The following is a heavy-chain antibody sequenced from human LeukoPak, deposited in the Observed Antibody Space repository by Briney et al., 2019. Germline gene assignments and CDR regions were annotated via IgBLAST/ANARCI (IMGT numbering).Heavy chain of an antibody. CDR1: GYTFTSYD. CDR3: ARDVRTLTAMVTPYGY. D-gene: IGHD5-18*01. CDR2: VNPNSGNT. Sequence: ASVKVSCKASGYTFTSYDINWVRQATGQGLEWMGWVNPNSGNTNYAQKLRGRVTMTTDTSTSTAYMELRSLRSDDTAVYYCARDVRTLTAMVTPYGYWGQGTLVTVSS. J-gene: IGHJ4*02. V-gene: IGHV1-18*01.